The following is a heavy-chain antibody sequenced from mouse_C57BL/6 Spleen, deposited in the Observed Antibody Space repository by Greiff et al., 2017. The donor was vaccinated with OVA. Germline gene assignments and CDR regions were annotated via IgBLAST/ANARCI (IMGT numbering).Heavy chain of an antibody. CDR3: AIRGYGNYLDY. D-gene: IGHD2-1*01. CDR1: GFTFSSYG. J-gene: IGHJ2*01. CDR2: ISSGGSYT. V-gene: IGHV5-6*02. Sequence: EVKLVESGGDLVKPGGSLKLSCAASGFTFSSYGMSWVRQTPDKRLEWVANISSGGSYTYYPDCVKGRFTISRDNAKNTLYLQMSSLKTEDTAVYYCAIRGYGNYLDYWGQGTTLTVSS.